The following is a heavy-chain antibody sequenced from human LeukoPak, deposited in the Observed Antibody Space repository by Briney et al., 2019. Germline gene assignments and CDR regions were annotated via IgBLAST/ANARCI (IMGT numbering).Heavy chain of an antibody. CDR3: AKDGSLKAITYMDV. CDR2: IWYDGSNK. D-gene: IGHD1-26*01. J-gene: IGHJ6*03. V-gene: IGHV3-33*06. CDR1: GFTFSSYG. Sequence: GGSLRLFCAASGFTFSSYGMHWVRQAPGKGLEWVAVIWYDGSNKYYADSVKGRFTISRDNSKNTLYLQMNSLRAEDTAVYYCAKDGSLKAITYMDVWGKGTTVTVSS.